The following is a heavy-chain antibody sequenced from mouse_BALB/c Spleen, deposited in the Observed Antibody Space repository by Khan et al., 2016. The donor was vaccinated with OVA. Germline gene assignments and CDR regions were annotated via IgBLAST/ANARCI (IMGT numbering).Heavy chain of an antibody. V-gene: IGHV3-2*02. Sequence: EVQLQESGPGLVKPSQSLSLTCTVTGYSITSNYAWNWIRQLPGNKLEWMGYISYSGSTSYNPSLKSRISITRDTSKNQCFLQLNSVTTEDAATYYCARGHYYGYAMDYWGQGTSVTVSS. J-gene: IGHJ4*01. CDR3: ARGHYYGYAMDY. CDR2: ISYSGST. D-gene: IGHD1-2*01. CDR1: GYSITSNYA.